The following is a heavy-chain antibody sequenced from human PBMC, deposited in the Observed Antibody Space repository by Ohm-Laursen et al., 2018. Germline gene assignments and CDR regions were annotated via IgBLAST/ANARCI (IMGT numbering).Heavy chain of an antibody. J-gene: IGHJ6*02. CDR2: ISYDGSNK. Sequence: SLRLSCAASGFSFSNYAMSWVRQAPGKGLEWVAVISYDGSNKYYADSVKGRFTISRDNSKNTLYLQMNSLRAEDTAVYYCAKDRIVTDYYYYGMDVWGQGTTVTVSS. V-gene: IGHV3-30*18. CDR1: GFSFSNYA. CDR3: AKDRIVTDYYYYGMDV. D-gene: IGHD1-26*01.